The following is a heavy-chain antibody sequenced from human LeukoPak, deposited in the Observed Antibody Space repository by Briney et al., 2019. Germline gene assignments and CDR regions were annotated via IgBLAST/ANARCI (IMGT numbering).Heavy chain of an antibody. CDR1: GFIFSSYS. CDR2: INSGSTTI. J-gene: IGHJ4*02. CDR3: ARDSPRLSY. V-gene: IGHV3-48*01. Sequence: PGGSLRLPCEASGFIFSSYSMNWVRQAPGKGLEWISKINSGSTTIYYKDSVRGRFTISRDNAKNSLSLQMNNLRVEDTAVYYCARDSPRLSYWGQGTLVTVSS.